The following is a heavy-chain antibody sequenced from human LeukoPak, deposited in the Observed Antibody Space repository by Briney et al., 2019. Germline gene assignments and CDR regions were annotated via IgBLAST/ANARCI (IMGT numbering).Heavy chain of an antibody. CDR3: ARATTYYYDSSGSPLDYFQH. CDR2: IKQDGSEK. Sequence: PGGSLRLSCAASGFTFSSYWMSWVRQAPGKGLEWVANIKQDGSEKYYVDSVKGRFTISRDNSKNTLYLQMNSLRAEDTAVYYCARATTYYYDSSGSPLDYFQHWGQGTLVTVSS. V-gene: IGHV3-7*01. CDR1: GFTFSSYW. D-gene: IGHD3-22*01. J-gene: IGHJ1*01.